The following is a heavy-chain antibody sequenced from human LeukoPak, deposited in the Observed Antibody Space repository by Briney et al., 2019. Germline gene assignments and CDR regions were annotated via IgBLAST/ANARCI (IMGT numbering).Heavy chain of an antibody. D-gene: IGHD3-22*01. Sequence: GGSLRLSCAASGFTFSSYAMSWVRQAPGKGLEWVSAISGSGGSTYYADSVKGRFTISRDNSKNTLYLQMNSLRAEDTAVYYCARDPSAYYDSSGYWPLYYFDYWGQGTLVTVSS. CDR1: GFTFSSYA. J-gene: IGHJ4*02. CDR3: ARDPSAYYDSSGYWPLYYFDY. CDR2: ISGSGGST. V-gene: IGHV3-23*01.